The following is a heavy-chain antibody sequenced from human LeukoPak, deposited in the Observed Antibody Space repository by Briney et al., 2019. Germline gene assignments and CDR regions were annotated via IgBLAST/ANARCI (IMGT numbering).Heavy chain of an antibody. Sequence: PGGSLRLSCAASGFDFSSYAMSWVRQAPGKGLEWVAFISYDGSNKYYADSVKGRFTTSRDDSKSRLYLQMNSLRTEDAAVYYCARDRETYLVTHPNFAYWGQGTLVTVSS. CDR1: GFDFSSYA. D-gene: IGHD2-21*02. J-gene: IGHJ4*02. V-gene: IGHV3-30-3*01. CDR3: ARDRETYLVTHPNFAY. CDR2: ISYDGSNK.